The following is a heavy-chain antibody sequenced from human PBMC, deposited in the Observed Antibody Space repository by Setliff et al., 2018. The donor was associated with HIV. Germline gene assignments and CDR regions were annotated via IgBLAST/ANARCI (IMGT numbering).Heavy chain of an antibody. V-gene: IGHV5-51*01. J-gene: IGHJ1*01. CDR1: GYSFTNYW. CDR2: IYPGDSDT. CDR3: ATSDYGGDSGHFQH. Sequence: PGESLKISCKGSGYSFTNYWIGWVRQMPGKGLEWMGVIYPGDSDTRYSSSFQGQVTISADKSINTAYLQWSSLKASDTAMYYCATSDYGGDSGHFQHWGQGTLVTVSS. D-gene: IGHD2-21*02.